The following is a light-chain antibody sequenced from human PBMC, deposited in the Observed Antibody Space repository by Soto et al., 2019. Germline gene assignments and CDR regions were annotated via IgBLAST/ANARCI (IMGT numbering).Light chain of an antibody. CDR3: QQYGSSPPT. Sequence: ETVLTQSPGTLSLSPGGRATLSCRASQSVSSNLAWYQQKPGQAPRLLIYGASTRATGIPARLSGSGSGTDFTLTISRLEPEDFAVYYCQQYGSSPPTFGQGTRLEIK. CDR2: GAS. CDR1: QSVSSN. V-gene: IGKV3-20*01. J-gene: IGKJ5*01.